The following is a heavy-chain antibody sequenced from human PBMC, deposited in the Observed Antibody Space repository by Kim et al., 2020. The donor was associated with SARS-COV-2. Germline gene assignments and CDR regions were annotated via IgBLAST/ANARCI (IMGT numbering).Heavy chain of an antibody. V-gene: IGHV1-2*04. Sequence: KFQGWVTMTRDTSISTAYMELSRLRSDDTAVYYCARACIAAAGTSPFDYWGQGTLVTVSS. CDR3: ARACIAAAGTSPFDY. J-gene: IGHJ4*02. D-gene: IGHD6-13*01.